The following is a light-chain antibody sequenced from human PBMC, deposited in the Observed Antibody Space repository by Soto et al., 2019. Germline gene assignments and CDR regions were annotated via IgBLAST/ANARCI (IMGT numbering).Light chain of an antibody. Sequence: QSALTQPASVSGSPGQSITISCTGTSSDVGGYDYVSWYQHHPGKAPKLMIYDVSNRPSGVSSRFSGSKSDNTASLTIYGLQAEDEADYYCSSYTSSSTPFVFGTGTKVTVL. J-gene: IGLJ1*01. CDR1: SSDVGGYDY. CDR3: SSYTSSSTPFV. CDR2: DVS. V-gene: IGLV2-14*01.